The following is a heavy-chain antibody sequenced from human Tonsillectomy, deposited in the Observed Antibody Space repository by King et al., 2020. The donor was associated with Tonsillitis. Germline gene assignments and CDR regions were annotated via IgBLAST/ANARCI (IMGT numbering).Heavy chain of an antibody. CDR1: GGSISSSSDY. Sequence: QLQESGPGLVKPSETLSLTCTVSGGSISSSSDYWGWIRQPPGKGLEWIGSIYYSGSTYYNPSLKSRVTISVDTSKNQFSLKLSSVTAADTAVYYCAQQWLVQVNWFDSWGQGTLVTVSS. J-gene: IGHJ5*01. CDR3: AQQWLVQVNWFDS. V-gene: IGHV4-39*01. D-gene: IGHD6-19*01. CDR2: IYYSGST.